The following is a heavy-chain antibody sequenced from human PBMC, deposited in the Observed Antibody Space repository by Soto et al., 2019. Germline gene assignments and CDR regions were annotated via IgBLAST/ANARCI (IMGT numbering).Heavy chain of an antibody. D-gene: IGHD2-2*02. J-gene: IGHJ6*02. CDR3: ARSLTEGYCTITGCYTRPLYGMDV. CDR2: INPNSGGT. V-gene: IGHV1-2*02. Sequence: GSVKVSYKASFYTFSDSYIHWLRQAPGQGLEWMGWINPNSGGTNYAQKFQGRVTVTRDTPTSTAYMELSRLTSDDTAVYYCARSLTEGYCTITGCYTRPLYGMDVWGQGTTVTVSS. CDR1: FYTFSDSY.